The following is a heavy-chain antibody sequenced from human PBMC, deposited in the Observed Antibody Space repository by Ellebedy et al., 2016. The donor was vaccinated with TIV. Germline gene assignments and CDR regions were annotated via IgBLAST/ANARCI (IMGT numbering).Heavy chain of an antibody. D-gene: IGHD1-26*01. CDR2: IRSKANGGTT. Sequence: GESLKISCTASGFTFGDYAMSWFRQAPGKGLEWVGFIRSKANGGTTENAASVKGRFTISRDDSKSIAYLQMSSLKVEDSAVYYCARDRKVGPTHDFDYWGQGTLVTVSS. J-gene: IGHJ4*02. V-gene: IGHV3-49*03. CDR3: ARDRKVGPTHDFDY. CDR1: GFTFGDYA.